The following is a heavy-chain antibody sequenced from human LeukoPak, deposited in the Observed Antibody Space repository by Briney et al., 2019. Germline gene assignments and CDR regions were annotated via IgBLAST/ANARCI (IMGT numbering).Heavy chain of an antibody. Sequence: SETLSLTCTVSGGSISSSSYYWSWIRQPPGKGLEWIGEINHSGSTNYSPSLKSRVTISVDTSTNQFSLKVSSVTAADTAMYYCARPVRGPWGQGTLVTVSS. CDR2: INHSGST. CDR1: GGSISSSSYY. J-gene: IGHJ5*02. V-gene: IGHV4-39*07. CDR3: ARPVRGP.